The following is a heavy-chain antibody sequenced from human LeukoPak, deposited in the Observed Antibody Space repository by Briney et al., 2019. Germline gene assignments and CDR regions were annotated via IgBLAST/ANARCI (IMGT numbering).Heavy chain of an antibody. J-gene: IGHJ5*02. CDR1: GFYFDRYA. V-gene: IGHV3-23*01. D-gene: IGHD6-13*01. Sequence: GALRLSCAASGFYFDRYAMAWVRQGPGKALEWISSIRGGGDIIYTADAVKGRFAISRDNSKKTLYLQMTSLRVDDTAIYYCAKGLGMEAQNWFDPWGQGTLVSVSS. CDR2: IRGGGDII. CDR3: AKGLGMEAQNWFDP.